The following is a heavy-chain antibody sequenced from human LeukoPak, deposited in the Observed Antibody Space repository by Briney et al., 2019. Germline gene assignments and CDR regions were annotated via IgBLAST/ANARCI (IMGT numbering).Heavy chain of an antibody. CDR3: ANAYYYDSSGYYFDY. Sequence: TGGSLRLSCAASGFTFSSYGMHWVRQAPGKGLEWVAFIRYDGSNKYYADSVKGRFTISRDNSKNTLYLQMNSLRAEDTAVYYCANAYYYDSSGYYFDYWDQGTLVTVSS. V-gene: IGHV3-30*02. CDR1: GFTFSSYG. J-gene: IGHJ4*02. D-gene: IGHD3-22*01. CDR2: IRYDGSNK.